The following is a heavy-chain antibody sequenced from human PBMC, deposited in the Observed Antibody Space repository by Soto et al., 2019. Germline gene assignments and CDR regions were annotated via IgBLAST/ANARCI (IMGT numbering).Heavy chain of an antibody. CDR1: GFTFSSYA. J-gene: IGHJ4*02. V-gene: IGHV3-30-3*01. Sequence: GSLRLSCAASGFTFSSYAMHWVRQAPGKGLEWVAVISYDGSNKYYADSVKGRFTISRDNSKNTLYLQMNSLRAEDTAVYYCARDSSMVRGVIIGYFDYWGQGTLVTVSS. CDR2: ISYDGSNK. D-gene: IGHD3-10*01. CDR3: ARDSSMVRGVIIGYFDY.